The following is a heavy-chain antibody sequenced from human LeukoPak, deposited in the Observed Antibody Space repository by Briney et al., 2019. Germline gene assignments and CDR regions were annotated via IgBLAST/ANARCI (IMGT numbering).Heavy chain of an antibody. V-gene: IGHV4-59*08. Sequence: SETLSLTCTVSGGSISGYYWSWIRRPPGKGLECIGYIYHSGSTKYNPSLRSRVTISVDTSKNQFSLKLSSVTAADTAVYYCARLVAVTLPYYFDYWGQGTLVTVSS. D-gene: IGHD2-21*02. CDR3: ARLVAVTLPYYFDY. CDR2: IYHSGST. CDR1: GGSISGYY. J-gene: IGHJ4*02.